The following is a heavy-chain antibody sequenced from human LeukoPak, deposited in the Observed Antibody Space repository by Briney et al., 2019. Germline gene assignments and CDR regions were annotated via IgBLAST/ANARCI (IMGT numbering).Heavy chain of an antibody. CDR1: GYTFTGYY. V-gene: IGHV1-2*02. J-gene: IGHJ5*02. Sequence: GASVKVSCKDSGYTFTGYYVHWVRQAPGQGIEWMGWINPNSGGTNYAQKFQGRVTMTRDTSISTAYLELSRLRSDDTAVYYCAKEGGYCSSGTCYPWWFDPWGQGTLVTVSS. CDR3: AKEGGYCSSGTCYPWWFDP. CDR2: INPNSGGT. D-gene: IGHD2-15*01.